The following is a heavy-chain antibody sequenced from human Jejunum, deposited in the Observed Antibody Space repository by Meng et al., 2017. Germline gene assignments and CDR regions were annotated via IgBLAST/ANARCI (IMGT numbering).Heavy chain of an antibody. CDR3: AREGASGWSSRPNRFDD. D-gene: IGHD6-6*01. CDR2: IRRSGTTT. J-gene: IGHJ4*02. CDR1: GISFSDYE. Sequence: GASLKISCVGSGISFSDYEKNWVRQAPGKGLEWVSYIRRSGTTTHYADSEKGRFTITRDNAENSLFLDMNSLRVEDTAIYYCAREGASGWSSRPNRFDDWGQGVRVTVSS. V-gene: IGHV3-48*03.